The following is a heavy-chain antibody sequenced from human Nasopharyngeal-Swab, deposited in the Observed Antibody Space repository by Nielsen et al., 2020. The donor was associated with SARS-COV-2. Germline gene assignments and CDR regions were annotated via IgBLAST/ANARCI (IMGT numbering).Heavy chain of an antibody. CDR3: ARQRTTLTLGRAFDL. CDR2: IYPGNSDT. D-gene: IGHD4-17*01. V-gene: IGHV5-51*01. Sequence: KVSCKGFGHSFSNYWFAWVRQMPGKGVEWLGIIYPGNSDTRYSPSFQGQVTISSDKSISTAYLQWSSLRASDTAIYYCARQRTTLTLGRAFDLWGQGTMVTVSS. J-gene: IGHJ3*01. CDR1: GHSFSNYW.